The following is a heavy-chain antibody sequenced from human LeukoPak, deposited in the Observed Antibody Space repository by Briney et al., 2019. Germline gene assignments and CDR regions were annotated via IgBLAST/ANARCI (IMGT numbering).Heavy chain of an antibody. CDR1: GFTFSSYW. D-gene: IGHD5-18*01. J-gene: IGHJ4*02. CDR3: ARDPAQLRGYSYGASFFDY. V-gene: IGHV3-7*01. CDR2: IKQDGSEK. Sequence: GGSLRLSCAASGFTFSSYWMSWVRQAPGKGLEWVANIKQDGSEKYYVDSVKGRFTISRDNAKNSPYLQMNSLRAEDTAVYYCARDPAQLRGYSYGASFFDYWGQGTLVTVSS.